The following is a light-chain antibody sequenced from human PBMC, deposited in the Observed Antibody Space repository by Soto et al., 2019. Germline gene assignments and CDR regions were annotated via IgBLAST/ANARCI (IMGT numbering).Light chain of an antibody. CDR3: SLYAGSNHFV. CDR1: SSDVGGYNS. V-gene: IGLV2-8*01. Sequence: QSALTQPPSASGSPGQSVTISCTGTSSDVGGYNSVSWYQQHPGKAPKLMIYDVTKRPSGVPDRFSGSKSGNTASLTVSGLQGEDEADYYRSLYAGSNHFVFGGGTKLTVL. CDR2: DVT. J-gene: IGLJ2*01.